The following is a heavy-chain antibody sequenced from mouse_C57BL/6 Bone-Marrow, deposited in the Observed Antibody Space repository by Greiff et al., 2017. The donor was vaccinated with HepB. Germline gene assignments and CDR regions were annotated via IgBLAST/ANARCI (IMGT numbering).Heavy chain of an antibody. Sequence: EVMLVESGGDLVKPGGSLKLSCAASGITFSSYGMSWVRRTPDKRLEWVATISSGGSYTYYPDSVKGRFTISRDNAKNTLYLQMSSLKSEDTAMYYCARPEDYDLYLDYWGSCTTLTFSS. D-gene: IGHD2-4*01. J-gene: IGHJ2*01. CDR2: ISSGGSYT. CDR1: GITFSSYG. CDR3: ARPEDYDLYLDY. V-gene: IGHV5-6*02.